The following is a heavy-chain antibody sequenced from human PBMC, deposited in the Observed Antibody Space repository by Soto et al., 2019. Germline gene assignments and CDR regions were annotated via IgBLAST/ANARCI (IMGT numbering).Heavy chain of an antibody. CDR3: ARESWPDYDFWSGSGDYYYYYGMDV. V-gene: IGHV3-7*05. J-gene: IGHJ6*02. CDR1: GFTFSSYW. D-gene: IGHD3-3*01. Sequence: GGSLRLSCAASGFTFSSYWMSWVRQAPGKGLEWVANIKQDGSEKYYVDSVKGRFTISRDNAKNSLYMQMNSLRAEDTAVYYCARESWPDYDFWSGSGDYYYYYGMDVWGQGTTVTVSS. CDR2: IKQDGSEK.